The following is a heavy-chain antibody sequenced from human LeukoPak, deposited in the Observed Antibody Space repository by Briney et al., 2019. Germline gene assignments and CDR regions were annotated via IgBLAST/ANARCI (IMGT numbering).Heavy chain of an antibody. V-gene: IGHV1-8*01. CDR2: MNPNSGNT. CDR3: VSPTKQELVADQYIGSIRHYYGLDV. J-gene: IGHJ6*02. Sequence: ASVKVSCKASGYTFSSYDINWVRQAPGQGLEWMGWMNPNSGNTGSAQKFQGRVTMTRDTSISTAYMELSSLRSEDTAVYYCVSPTKQELVADQYIGSIRHYYGLDVWGQGTTVTVSS. D-gene: IGHD5-12*01. CDR1: GYTFSSYD.